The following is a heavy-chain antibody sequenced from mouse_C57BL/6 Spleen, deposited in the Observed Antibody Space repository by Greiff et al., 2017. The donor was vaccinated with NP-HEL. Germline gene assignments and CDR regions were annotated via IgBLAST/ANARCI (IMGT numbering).Heavy chain of an antibody. CDR2: INPSSGYT. CDR3: ARLRLRRDAMDY. Sequence: VQLVESGAELARPGASVKMSCKASGYTFTSYTMHWVKQRPGQGLEWIGYINPSSGYTKYNQKFKDKATLTVDTSSSTAYMQLSSLTSEDSAVYYCARLRLRRDAMDYWGQGTSVTVSS. D-gene: IGHD2-2*01. CDR1: GYTFTSYT. J-gene: IGHJ4*01. V-gene: IGHV1-4*01.